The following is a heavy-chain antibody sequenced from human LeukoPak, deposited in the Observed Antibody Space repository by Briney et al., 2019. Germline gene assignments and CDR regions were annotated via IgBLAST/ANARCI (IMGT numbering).Heavy chain of an antibody. Sequence: GGSLRLSCAASGFTFSSYAVSWVRQAPGKGLAWVSVISDSGGSTQYADSVKGRFIISRDNSKNTLYLQMNSLRVEDTAVYYCAKGSSNWRDYYYFDYWGQGTLVTVSS. D-gene: IGHD6-13*01. V-gene: IGHV3-23*01. CDR1: GFTFSSYA. CDR3: AKGSSNWRDYYYFDY. CDR2: ISDSGGST. J-gene: IGHJ4*02.